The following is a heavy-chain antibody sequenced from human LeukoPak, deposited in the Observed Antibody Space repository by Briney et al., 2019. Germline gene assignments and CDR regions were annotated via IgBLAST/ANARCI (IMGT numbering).Heavy chain of an antibody. CDR3: TTGGGDYDY. CDR2: ISYDGSNK. V-gene: IGHV3-30*03. Sequence: GGSLRLSCAASGFTFSSYGMHWVRQAPGKGLEWVAVISYDGSNKYYADSVKGRFTISRDNSKNTLYLQMNSLRAEDTAVYYCTTGGGDYDYWGQGTLVTVSS. J-gene: IGHJ4*02. CDR1: GFTFSSYG. D-gene: IGHD4-17*01.